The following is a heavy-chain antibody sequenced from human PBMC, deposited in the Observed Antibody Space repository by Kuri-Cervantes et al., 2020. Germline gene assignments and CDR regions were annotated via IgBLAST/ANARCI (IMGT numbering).Heavy chain of an antibody. CDR1: GYTFTTYE. Sequence: ASVKVSCKTSGYTFTTYEINWVRQATGQGLEWMGWMNPNSANTGYAQKFQGRVTTTRNTSLSTAYMELSRLRSEDTAVYYCAIVPAAHPQVSWFDPWGQGTLVTVSS. CDR2: MNPNSANT. J-gene: IGHJ5*02. D-gene: IGHD2-2*01. CDR3: AIVPAAHPQVSWFDP. V-gene: IGHV1-8*01.